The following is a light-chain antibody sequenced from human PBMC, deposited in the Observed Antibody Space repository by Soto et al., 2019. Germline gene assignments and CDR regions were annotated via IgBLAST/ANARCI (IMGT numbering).Light chain of an antibody. J-gene: IGLJ1*01. CDR1: SSDVGSYNL. CDR2: EVS. V-gene: IGLV2-23*02. CDR3: CSYGGSSTDG. Sequence: QSALTQPASVSGSPGQSITISCTGTSSDVGSYNLVSWYQQYPGKAPKLMIYEVSKRPSGVSNRFSGSKSGNTASLTISGLQAEDEADYYCCSYGGSSTDGFGTGTKLTVL.